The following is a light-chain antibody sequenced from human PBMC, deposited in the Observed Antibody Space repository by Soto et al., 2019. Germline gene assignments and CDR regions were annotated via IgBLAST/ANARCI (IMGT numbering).Light chain of an antibody. CDR2: KAS. Sequence: DIQMTQSPSTLSASVGDRVTITCRASQSISTWLAWYQQKPGKAPYLLIYKASSLEGGVPSRFSGSGSGTEFNITISILQPDDFATYYCQPYNAYPLTFGGGTTVEIK. V-gene: IGKV1-5*03. CDR1: QSISTW. J-gene: IGKJ4*01. CDR3: QPYNAYPLT.